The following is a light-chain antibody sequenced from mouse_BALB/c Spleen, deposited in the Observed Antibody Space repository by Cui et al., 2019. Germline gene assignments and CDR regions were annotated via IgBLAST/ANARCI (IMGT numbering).Light chain of an antibody. Sequence: DIQMTQSPASLAASVGETVTITCRARENIYNSLAWYQQKQGESPKLLIYKANSLGGGVPSRFSGNGSGTQYSMKINSIQPENTATYFCEQAYDVPPTFGAGTKLELK. V-gene: IGKV12-38*01. CDR2: KAN. J-gene: IGKJ5*01. CDR1: ENIYNS. CDR3: EQAYDVPPT.